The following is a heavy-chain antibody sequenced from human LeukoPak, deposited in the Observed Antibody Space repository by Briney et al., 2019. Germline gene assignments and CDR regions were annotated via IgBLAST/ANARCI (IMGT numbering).Heavy chain of an antibody. J-gene: IGHJ1*01. V-gene: IGHV3-30*02. CDR3: AKDRYGSGTKWPAH. D-gene: IGHD3-10*01. CDR2: ILHDGSKA. Sequence: RGSLRHSSRASGFSSNSYAMHWVCQAPGKGLEWLAFILHDGSKAYHADSINGRFTISRDKSNNTLFLQMSSLTTEDTGVYYCAKDRYGSGTKWPAHW. CDR1: GFSSNSYA.